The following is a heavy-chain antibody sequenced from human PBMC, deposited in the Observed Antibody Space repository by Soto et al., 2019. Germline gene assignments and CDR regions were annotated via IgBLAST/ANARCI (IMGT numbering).Heavy chain of an antibody. CDR1: GFTFSDHA. CDR2: ISGGGSGA. J-gene: IGHJ4*02. V-gene: IGHV3-23*01. D-gene: IGHD2-15*01. CDR3: AIDLWWYTH. Sequence: EVQLLESGGGLVHPGGSLRLSCTASGFTFSDHAMTWVRQAPGKGLEWVSGISGGGSGAYYADSVKGRFTVSRANSKNTLFLQMDSLRAEDTAVYYCAIDLWWYTHWGQGTLVTVSS.